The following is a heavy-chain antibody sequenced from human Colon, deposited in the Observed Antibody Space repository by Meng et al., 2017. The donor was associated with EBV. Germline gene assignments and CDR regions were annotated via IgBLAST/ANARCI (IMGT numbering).Heavy chain of an antibody. CDR3: ARHTFSGNPGGIDS. Sequence: QLPLRESGLGVVKPSATLSLTCTVSGGPISRTGTCGGWIRQPPGKGLEWIGSQCHADDTYYNPSLMGRVTISVDTSKNQVSLKLTSVTAADTSIYYCARHTFSGNPGGIDSWGQGILVTVSS. J-gene: IGHJ4*02. D-gene: IGHD4-23*01. CDR1: GGPISRTGTC. V-gene: IGHV4-39*01. CDR2: QCHADDT.